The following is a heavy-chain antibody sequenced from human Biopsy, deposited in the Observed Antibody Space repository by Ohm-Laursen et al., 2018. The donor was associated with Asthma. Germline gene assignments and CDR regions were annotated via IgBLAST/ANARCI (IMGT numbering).Heavy chain of an antibody. CDR1: GFSFDDYA. V-gene: IGHV3-30*18. J-gene: IGHJ4*02. D-gene: IGHD3-3*01. CDR3: AKRRGYSDLTDFDH. Sequence: SLRLSCAASGFSFDDYAMFWVRQAPGKGLEWVAVVSYDGGVAHYADSMKGRFTISRDNAKSTLYLQMNRLRTDDTAVYYCAKRRGYSDLTDFDHWGQGTLVTVSS. CDR2: VSYDGGVA.